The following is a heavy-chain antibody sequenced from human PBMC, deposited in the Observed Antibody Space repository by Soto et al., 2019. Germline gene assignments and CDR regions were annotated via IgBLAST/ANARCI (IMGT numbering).Heavy chain of an antibody. CDR2: IIPIFGTA. CDR3: ARGVDAMATYYYYGMDF. J-gene: IGHJ6*04. D-gene: IGHD5-18*01. V-gene: IGHV1-69*06. Sequence: ASVKVSCKASGGTFSSYAISWVRQAPGQGLEWMGGIIPIFGTANYAQKFRGRVTITADKSTSTAYMELSSLRSEDTAVYYCARGVDAMATYYYYGMDFWGKGTTGTVSS. CDR1: GGTFSSYA.